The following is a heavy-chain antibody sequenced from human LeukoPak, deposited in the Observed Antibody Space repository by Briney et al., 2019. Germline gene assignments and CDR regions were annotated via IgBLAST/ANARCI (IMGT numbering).Heavy chain of an antibody. Sequence: SQTLSLTCIVSGGSISYGGYYWTWIRQLPGKGLEWIGYIYYSGDTNYNPSPKSRVTMSVDTSKNQFSLKLSSLTAADTAVFYCARGTTRYTTTYYFDYWGQGTLVTVSS. CDR3: ARGTTRYTTTYYFDY. CDR1: GGSISYGGYY. CDR2: IYYSGDT. J-gene: IGHJ4*02. D-gene: IGHD2-2*02. V-gene: IGHV4-61*08.